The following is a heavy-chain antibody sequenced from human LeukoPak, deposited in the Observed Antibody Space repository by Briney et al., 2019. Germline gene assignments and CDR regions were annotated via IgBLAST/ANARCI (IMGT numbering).Heavy chain of an antibody. CDR2: ISSSSDTK. CDR1: GFTFSSYS. J-gene: IGHJ4*02. Sequence: GGSLRLSCAASGFTFSSYSMNWVRQAPGKGLEWISYISSSSDTKYYADSVKGRFTISRDNAEKSLYLQMDSLRAEDTAVYYCARDPIVTTIQRFDFWGQGTLVTVSS. CDR3: ARDPIVTTIQRFDF. V-gene: IGHV3-48*01. D-gene: IGHD5-12*01.